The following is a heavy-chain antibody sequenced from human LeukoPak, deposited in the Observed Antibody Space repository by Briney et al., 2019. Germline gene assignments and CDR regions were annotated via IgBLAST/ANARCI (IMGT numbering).Heavy chain of an antibody. J-gene: IGHJ4*02. Sequence: GGSLRHFCAVSGFTFTSNVISWVRQAPGKGLEWVSTISPGAGSTNYADAVKGRFTISRDNSKNTLFLQMSSLRAEDTAVYYCARLDSSGYRRVLDYWGQGRLVTVSS. V-gene: IGHV3-23*01. CDR2: ISPGAGST. CDR3: ARLDSSGYRRVLDY. D-gene: IGHD3-22*01. CDR1: GFTFTSNV.